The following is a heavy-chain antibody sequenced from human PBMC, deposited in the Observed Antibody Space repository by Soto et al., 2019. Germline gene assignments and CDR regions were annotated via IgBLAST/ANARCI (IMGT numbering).Heavy chain of an antibody. CDR1: GFTFSSYG. J-gene: IGHJ6*03. V-gene: IGHV3-33*01. Sequence: GGSLRLSCAASGFTFSSYGMHWVRQAPGKGLEWVAVIWYDGSNKYYADSVKGRFTISRDNSKNTLYLQMNSLRAEDTAVYYCARDTPYPYYYYYMDVWGKGTTVTVSS. CDR2: IWYDGSNK. D-gene: IGHD2-15*01. CDR3: ARDTPYPYYYYYMDV.